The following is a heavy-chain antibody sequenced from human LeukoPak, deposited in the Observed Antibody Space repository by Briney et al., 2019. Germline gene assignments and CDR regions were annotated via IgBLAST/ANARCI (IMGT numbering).Heavy chain of an antibody. D-gene: IGHD4-23*01. J-gene: IGHJ4*02. V-gene: IGHV3-48*03. Sequence: GGSPRLSCAASGFTFSSYEMNWVRQAPGKGLEWVSYISSSGSTIYYADSVKGRFTISRDNAKNSLSLHMTSLRAEDTALYYCARVATTVVTHFDYWGQGSLVTVSS. CDR1: GFTFSSYE. CDR3: ARVATTVVTHFDY. CDR2: ISSSGSTI.